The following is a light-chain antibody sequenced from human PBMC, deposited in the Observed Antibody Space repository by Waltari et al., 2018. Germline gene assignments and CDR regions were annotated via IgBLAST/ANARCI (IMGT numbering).Light chain of an antibody. V-gene: IGLV3-9*01. CDR3: QVWDSNIWV. CDR1: NIGNKH. Sequence: SYEFTQPLSVSVALGQTARISCAGNNIGNKHVHRYQQKPGPAPVLGIYRNTNWPSEIPERISASTSGNTATLTISRAQAGDEGGYYCQVWDSNIWVFGGGTKLTVL. CDR2: RNT. J-gene: IGLJ3*02.